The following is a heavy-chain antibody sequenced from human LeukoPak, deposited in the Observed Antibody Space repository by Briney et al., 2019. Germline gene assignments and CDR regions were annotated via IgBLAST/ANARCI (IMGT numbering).Heavy chain of an antibody. CDR2: INAGNGNT. CDR1: GYTFTSYA. V-gene: IGHV1-3*01. J-gene: IGHJ4*02. D-gene: IGHD3-10*01. CDR3: ARSEYYYGSGSYPRTFDY. Sequence: ASVKVSCKASGYTFTSYAMHWVRQAPGQRLEWMGWINAGNGNTKYSQKFQGRVTIARDTSASTAYMELSSLRSEDTAVCYCARSEYYYGSGSYPRTFDYWGQGTLVTVSS.